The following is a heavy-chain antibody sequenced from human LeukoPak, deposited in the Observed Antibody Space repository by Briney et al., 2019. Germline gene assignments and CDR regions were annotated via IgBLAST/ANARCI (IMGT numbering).Heavy chain of an antibody. Sequence: TSETLSLTCTVSGGSISSSSYYWGWIRQPPGKGLEWIGSIYYSGSTYYNPSLKSRVTISVDTSKNQFSLKLSSVTAADTAVYYCARRIWLGELYPRGNYFDYWGQGTLVTVSS. D-gene: IGHD3-10*01. CDR2: IYYSGST. V-gene: IGHV4-39*01. CDR1: GGSISSSSYY. CDR3: ARRIWLGELYPRGNYFDY. J-gene: IGHJ4*02.